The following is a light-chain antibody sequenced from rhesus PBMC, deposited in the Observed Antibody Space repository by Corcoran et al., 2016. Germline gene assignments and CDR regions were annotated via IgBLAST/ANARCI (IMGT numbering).Light chain of an antibody. CDR2: DVS. CDR1: QGISSY. Sequence: DIQLTQSPSSLSASVGDRVTITCRASQGISSYLAWYQQKSGKAPNLLIYDVSNLQSGVPSRFSGSGSGTEFTLTISSLQPEAFATYYCQQRNSYPLTFGGGTKVEIK. CDR3: QQRNSYPLT. J-gene: IGKJ4*01. V-gene: IGKV1-38*01.